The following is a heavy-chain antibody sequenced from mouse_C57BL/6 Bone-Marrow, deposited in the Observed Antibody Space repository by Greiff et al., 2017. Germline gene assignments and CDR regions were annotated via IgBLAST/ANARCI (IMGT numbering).Heavy chain of an antibody. J-gene: IGHJ2*01. CDR1: GYTFTSYW. Sequence: QVQLQQPGAELVKPGASVKMSCKASGYTFTSYWITWVKQRPGQGLAWIGDIYPGSGSTNYNEKFKSKATLTVDTSSSTAYMQLSSLTSEDSAVYYCARDKYYYGSSYGTDYWGQGTTLTVSS. D-gene: IGHD1-1*01. CDR2: IYPGSGST. V-gene: IGHV1-55*01. CDR3: ARDKYYYGSSYGTDY.